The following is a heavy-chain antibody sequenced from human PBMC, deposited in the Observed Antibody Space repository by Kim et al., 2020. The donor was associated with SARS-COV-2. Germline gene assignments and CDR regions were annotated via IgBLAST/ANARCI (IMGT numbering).Heavy chain of an antibody. CDR2: IYSGGSST. Sequence: WGSLRLSCAASGFTFSSYAMSWVRQAPGKGLEWVSVIYSGGSSTYYADSVKGRFTISRDNSKNTLYLQMNSLRAEDTAVYYCATTPIVGAFPRDGDYWGQGTLVTVSS. J-gene: IGHJ4*02. D-gene: IGHD1-26*01. CDR3: ATTPIVGAFPRDGDY. CDR1: GFTFSSYA. V-gene: IGHV3-23*03.